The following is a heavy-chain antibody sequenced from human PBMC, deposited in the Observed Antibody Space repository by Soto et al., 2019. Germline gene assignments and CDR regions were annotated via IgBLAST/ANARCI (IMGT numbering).Heavy chain of an antibody. J-gene: IGHJ5*02. CDR1: GFTFSSYA. D-gene: IGHD6-13*01. V-gene: IGHV3-23*01. Sequence: GGSLRLSCAASGFTFSSYAMSWVRQAPGKGLEWVSAISGSGGSTYYADSVKGRFTISRDNSKNTLYLQMNSLRAEDTAVYYCAKTTVRAAAGPNWFDTWGQGTLVTVSS. CDR3: AKTTVRAAAGPNWFDT. CDR2: ISGSGGST.